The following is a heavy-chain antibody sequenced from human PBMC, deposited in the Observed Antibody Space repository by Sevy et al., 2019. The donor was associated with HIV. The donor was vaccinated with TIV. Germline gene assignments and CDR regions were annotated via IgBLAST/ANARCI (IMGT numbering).Heavy chain of an antibody. Sequence: GGSLRLSCAASGFAFSNYYAMHWVRQAPGKGLEWVALISYDGSDTYYADSVKGRFTVSRDNFKNPLFLQMNCLTTEDTAVYYCARPRANYVDHYFFYAMDVWGQGTTVTVSS. V-gene: IGHV3-30-3*01. J-gene: IGHJ6*02. D-gene: IGHD4-17*01. CDR2: ISYDGSDT. CDR3: ARPRANYVDHYFFYAMDV. CDR1: GFAFSNYYA.